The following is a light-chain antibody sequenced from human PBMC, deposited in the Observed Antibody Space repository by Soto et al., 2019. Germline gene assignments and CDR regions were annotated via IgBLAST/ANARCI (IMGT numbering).Light chain of an antibody. J-gene: IGKJ1*01. CDR2: GAS. CDR1: QSVSSSY. CDR3: QDYGSSRT. Sequence: EIVLTQSPGTLSLSPGERATLSCRASQSVSSSYLAWYQQKPGQAPRLLIYGASSRATGIPDRFSGSGSGTDFTITISILEPEDVAVYYCQDYGSSRTFGQGTRVEIK. V-gene: IGKV3-20*01.